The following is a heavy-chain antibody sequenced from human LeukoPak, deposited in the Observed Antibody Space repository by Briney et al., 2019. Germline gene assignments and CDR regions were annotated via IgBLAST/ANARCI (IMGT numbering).Heavy chain of an antibody. D-gene: IGHD3-22*01. J-gene: IGHJ4*02. Sequence: NPSETLSLTCTGSGGSISSRSYYWGWIRQPPGKGLEWIGSIYYSGSTYYNPSLKSRVTISVDMSKNQFSLKLSSVTAADTAVYYCARHYGSSGYFYSVDYWGQGTLVTVSS. CDR3: ARHYGSSGYFYSVDY. V-gene: IGHV4-39*01. CDR1: GGSISSRSYY. CDR2: IYYSGST.